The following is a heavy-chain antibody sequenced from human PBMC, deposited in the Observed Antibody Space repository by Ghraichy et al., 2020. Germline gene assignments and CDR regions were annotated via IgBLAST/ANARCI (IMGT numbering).Heavy chain of an antibody. CDR1: GGSFSGYY. CDR3: ARVAFTGWSKYFQH. D-gene: IGHD6-19*01. Sequence: SETLSLTCAVYGGSFSGYYWSWIRQPPGKGLEWIGEINHSGRTDYNPSLKSRVTFSVDTSKNQFSLKLSSVTAADTAVYYCARVAFTGWSKYFQHWGQGTLVTVFS. V-gene: IGHV4-34*01. CDR2: INHSGRT. J-gene: IGHJ1*01.